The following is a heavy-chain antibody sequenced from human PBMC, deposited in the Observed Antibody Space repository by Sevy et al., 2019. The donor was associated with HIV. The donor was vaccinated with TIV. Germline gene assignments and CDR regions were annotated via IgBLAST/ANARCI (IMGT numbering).Heavy chain of an antibody. CDR2: ISYVGSNK. CDR1: GFTFSSYA. J-gene: IGHJ5*02. Sequence: GGSLRLSCAASGFTFSSYAMHWVRQAPGKGLEWVAVISYVGSNKYYADSVKGRFTISRDNSKNTLYLQMNSLRAEDTAVYYCAREQRGVQDWFDPWGQGTLVTVSS. CDR3: AREQRGVQDWFDP. D-gene: IGHD3-10*01. V-gene: IGHV3-30-3*01.